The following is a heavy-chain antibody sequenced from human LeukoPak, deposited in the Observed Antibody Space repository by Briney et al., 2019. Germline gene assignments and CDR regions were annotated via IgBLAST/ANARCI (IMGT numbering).Heavy chain of an antibody. J-gene: IGHJ4*02. CDR1: GGSFSGYH. V-gene: IGHV4-34*01. Sequence: SETLSLTCAVYGGSFSGYHWSWIRQPPGKGLEWIGEINHSEGTNYNPSLKSRVTISVDTSKNQFSLKLSSVTAADTAVYYCARDTMVRGVDYWGQGTLVTVSS. CDR3: ARDTMVRGVDY. D-gene: IGHD3-10*01. CDR2: INHSEGT.